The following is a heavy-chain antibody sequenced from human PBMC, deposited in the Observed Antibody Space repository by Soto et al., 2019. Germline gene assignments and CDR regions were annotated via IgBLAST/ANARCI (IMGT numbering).Heavy chain of an antibody. V-gene: IGHV4-59*01. D-gene: IGHD3-16*01. CDR1: GGSITSSY. Sequence: SETLSLTCTVSGGSITSSYWSWIRRPPGKGLEWIAYIYDTGISGYTPSTSYNPSLKSRVTMSVDTSKSQFSLKLTSVTAADTAVYYCAKDAIFEMITAGNPRMDVWGQGTTVTVSS. CDR2: IYDTGISGYTPST. J-gene: IGHJ6*02. CDR3: AKDAIFEMITAGNPRMDV.